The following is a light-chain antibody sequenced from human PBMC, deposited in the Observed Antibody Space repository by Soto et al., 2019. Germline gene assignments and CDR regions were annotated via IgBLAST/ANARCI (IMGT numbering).Light chain of an antibody. CDR2: EVS. CDR1: SNDVGGYNY. V-gene: IGLV2-14*01. Sequence: QSVLTQPASVSGSPGQSITISCTGTSNDVGGYNYVSWYQQHPDKVPKLMIYEVSNRPSGVSDRFSGSRSGNTASLTISGLQAEDESDYYCISYTSSSTWVFGGGTKLTVL. J-gene: IGLJ3*02. CDR3: ISYTSSSTWV.